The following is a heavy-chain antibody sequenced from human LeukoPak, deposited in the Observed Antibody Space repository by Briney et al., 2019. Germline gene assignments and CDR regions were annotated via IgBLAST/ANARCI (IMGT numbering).Heavy chain of an antibody. Sequence: GGSLRLSCAASGFAFSSYTMAWVRQAPGKGLEWVSAITGSGGSTYYADSVKGRFTISRDNSKNTVHLQMNSVRADDTAVYYCAKKTSYCGGDCYPYYFDHWGQGTLVTVSS. J-gene: IGHJ4*02. D-gene: IGHD2-21*02. V-gene: IGHV3-23*01. CDR1: GFAFSSYT. CDR2: ITGSGGST. CDR3: AKKTSYCGGDCYPYYFDH.